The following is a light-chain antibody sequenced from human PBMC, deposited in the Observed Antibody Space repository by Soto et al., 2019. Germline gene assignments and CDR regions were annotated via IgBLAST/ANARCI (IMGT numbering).Light chain of an antibody. CDR2: DNN. V-gene: IGLV1-51*01. J-gene: IGLJ2*01. CDR3: GTWDSSLSAGV. Sequence: QCVLTQTPSVSAAPGQKVTISCSGSSSNIGKNYISWYQQLPGTAPKLLIYDNNKRPSGTPDRFSGSKSGTSATLGIAGLQTGDEADYYCGTWDSSLSAGVFGGGTKVTVL. CDR1: SSNIGKNY.